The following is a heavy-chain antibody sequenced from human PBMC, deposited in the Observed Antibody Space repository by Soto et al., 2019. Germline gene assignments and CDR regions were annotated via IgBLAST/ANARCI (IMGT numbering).Heavy chain of an antibody. CDR1: GFTFGDYA. CDR2: IRSKAYGGTT. Sequence: HPGGSLRLSCTASGFTFGDYAMSWFRQAPGKGLEWVGFIRSKAYGGTTEYAASVKGRFTISRDDSKSIAYLQMNSLKTEDTAVYYCTRDGDLGIVGATTYDYWGQGTLVTVSS. CDR3: TRDGDLGIVGATTYDY. V-gene: IGHV3-49*03. J-gene: IGHJ4*02. D-gene: IGHD1-26*01.